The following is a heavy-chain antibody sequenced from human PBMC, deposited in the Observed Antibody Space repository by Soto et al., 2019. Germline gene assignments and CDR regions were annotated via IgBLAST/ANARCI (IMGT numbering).Heavy chain of an antibody. D-gene: IGHD3-10*01. CDR1: GFTFSSYW. J-gene: IGHJ6*02. Sequence: EVQLEESGGGLVQPGGSLRLSCAASGFTFSSYWMSWVRQAPGTGLECVANIKQGGSEKYYVDSVKGRFTISRDNAKNLLYLQMNSLRAEDTAVYYCARGPRMVRGSSSYYYGMDVWGQGTTVTVSS. CDR2: IKQGGSEK. V-gene: IGHV3-7*04. CDR3: ARGPRMVRGSSSYYYGMDV.